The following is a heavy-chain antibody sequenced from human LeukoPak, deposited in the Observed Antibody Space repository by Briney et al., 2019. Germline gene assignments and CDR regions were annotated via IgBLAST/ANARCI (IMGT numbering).Heavy chain of an antibody. V-gene: IGHV4-39*01. D-gene: IGHD3-22*01. J-gene: IGHJ4*02. CDR3: ARLGQNSHYYGIFEY. CDR1: GGSISSCSYY. CDR2: HYYSGST. Sequence: SETLSLTCTVSGGSISSCSYYWVWIRPPPGQELVGIGSHYYSGSTYYNPSLKNQFTISVDTSKNQSALKLSSLTAGDTAVYYCARLGQNSHYYGIFEYWGQGTLVTVSS.